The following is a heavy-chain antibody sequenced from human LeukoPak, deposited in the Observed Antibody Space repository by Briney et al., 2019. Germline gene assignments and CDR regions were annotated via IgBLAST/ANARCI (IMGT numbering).Heavy chain of an antibody. CDR1: GGSTSSGDYY. Sequence: SETLSLTCTVSGGSTSSGDYYWSWIRQPPGKGLEWIGYIYYSGSTYYNPSLKSRVTISVDTSKNQFSLKLSSVTAADTAVYYCARGNYDYVWGSYRPFDYWGQGTLVTVSS. CDR2: IYYSGST. V-gene: IGHV4-30-4*01. CDR3: ARGNYDYVWGSYRPFDY. J-gene: IGHJ4*02. D-gene: IGHD3-16*02.